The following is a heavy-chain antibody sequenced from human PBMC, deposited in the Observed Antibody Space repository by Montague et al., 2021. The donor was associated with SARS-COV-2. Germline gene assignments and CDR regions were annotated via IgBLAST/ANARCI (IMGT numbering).Heavy chain of an antibody. CDR2: IDWDDDK. Sequence: PALVKPTQTLTLTCTFSGFSLSTSGMCVSWIRRPPGKALEWLALIDWDDDKYYSTSLKTRLTISKDTSKNQVVLTMTNMDPVDTATYYCARIREGPYGSGPDYYYYYGMDVWGQGTTVTVSS. D-gene: IGHD3-10*01. CDR1: GFSLSTSGMC. J-gene: IGHJ6*02. V-gene: IGHV2-70*01. CDR3: ARIREGPYGSGPDYYYYYGMDV.